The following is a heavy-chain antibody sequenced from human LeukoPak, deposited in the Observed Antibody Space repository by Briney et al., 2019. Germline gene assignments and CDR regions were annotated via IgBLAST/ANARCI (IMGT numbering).Heavy chain of an antibody. CDR1: GFTFDDYD. CDR3: ARATPRAPGHFDY. V-gene: IGHV3-20*04. J-gene: IGHJ4*02. Sequence: GGSLRLSCAASGFTFDDYDLNWVRQAPGKGLEWVSGINWNGRNTGYADSVKGRFTISRDNAKNSLYLQMNSLRAEEDTAFYYCARATPRAPGHFDYWGQGILVTVSS. CDR2: INWNGRNT. D-gene: IGHD1-1*01.